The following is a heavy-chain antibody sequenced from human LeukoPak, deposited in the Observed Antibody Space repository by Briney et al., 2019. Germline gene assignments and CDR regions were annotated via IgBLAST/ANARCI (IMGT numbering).Heavy chain of an antibody. CDR3: ANCVDYYYYGMDV. V-gene: IGHV3-30*18. CDR1: GFTFSSYA. CDR2: ISYDGSNK. J-gene: IGHJ6*02. Sequence: GGSLRLSCAASGFTFSSYAMSWVRQAPGKGLEWVAVISYDGSNKYYADSVKGRFTISRDNSKNTLYLQMNSLRAEDTAVYYCANCVDYYYYGMDVWGQGTTVTVSS.